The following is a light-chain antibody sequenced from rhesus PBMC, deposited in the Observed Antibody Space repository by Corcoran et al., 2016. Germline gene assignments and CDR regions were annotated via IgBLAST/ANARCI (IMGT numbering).Light chain of an antibody. CDR3: QQHNSFPRT. J-gene: IGKJ1*01. CDR2: YAS. CDR1: QGISNY. V-gene: IGKV1S14*01. Sequence: DIQMTQSPSSLSASVGDTVTITCRASQGISNYLAWYQQKPGKAPKPLIYYASNLESGVPSRISGRGAGTDFTLTISVLQPEDFAIYFCQQHNSFPRTFGRGTRVKIK.